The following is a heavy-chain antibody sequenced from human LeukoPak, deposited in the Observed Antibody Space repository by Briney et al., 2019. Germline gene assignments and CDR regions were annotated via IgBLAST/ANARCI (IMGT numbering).Heavy chain of an antibody. CDR3: ARSVGATPADFDY. D-gene: IGHD1-26*01. Sequence: SETLSLTCTVSGGSISSSSYYWGWIRQPPGKGLEWIGSIYYRGSTYYNPSLKSRVTISVDTSKNQFSLKLSSVTAADTAVYYCARSVGATPADFDYWGQGTLVTVSS. CDR2: IYYRGST. V-gene: IGHV4-39*01. J-gene: IGHJ4*02. CDR1: GGSISSSSYY.